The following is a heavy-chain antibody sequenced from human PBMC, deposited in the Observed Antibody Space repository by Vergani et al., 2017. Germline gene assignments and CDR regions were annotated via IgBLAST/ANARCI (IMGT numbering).Heavy chain of an antibody. CDR2: IHSSGTT. CDR1: GGSIISGSFY. Sequence: QVQLHESAPGLVKPSQTLPLTCTVSGGSIISGSFYWCWIPQPAGKGLKWIGRIHSSGTTNYNPSLNSRVTLSVVTSKNQLSLRMTSVTAADTAVYYCASDSWTWELRGVYWFDTWGQGTLVSVSS. V-gene: IGHV4-61*02. D-gene: IGHD1-26*01. CDR3: ASDSWTWELRGVYWFDT. J-gene: IGHJ5*02.